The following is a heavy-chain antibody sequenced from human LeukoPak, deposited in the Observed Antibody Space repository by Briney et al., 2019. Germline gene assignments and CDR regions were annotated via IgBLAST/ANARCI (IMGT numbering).Heavy chain of an antibody. J-gene: IGHJ3*02. CDR2: ISSRGTTI. CDR3: ARDSIVDGAFDI. D-gene: IGHD2-15*01. Sequence: KTGGSLRLSCAASGFIFKSYGMNWVRQAPGKGLEWVSYISSRGTTIYNADSVKGRFTISRDNAKNSLYLQMNSLRAEDTAVYYCARDSIVDGAFDIWGQGTMVTVSS. CDR1: GFIFKSYG. V-gene: IGHV3-48*04.